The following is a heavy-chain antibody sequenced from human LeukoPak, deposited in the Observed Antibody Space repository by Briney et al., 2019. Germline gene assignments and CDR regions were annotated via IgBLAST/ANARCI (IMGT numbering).Heavy chain of an antibody. Sequence: SETLSLTCTVSGGSISSSSYYWGWIRQPPGKGLEWIGSIYYSGSTYYNPSLKSRVTISVDMSKNQFSLKLSSVTAADTAVYYCARGGFYDILTGYYPNFDYWGQGTLVTVSS. CDR2: IYYSGST. J-gene: IGHJ4*02. CDR1: GGSISSSSYY. V-gene: IGHV4-39*07. D-gene: IGHD3-9*01. CDR3: ARGGFYDILTGYYPNFDY.